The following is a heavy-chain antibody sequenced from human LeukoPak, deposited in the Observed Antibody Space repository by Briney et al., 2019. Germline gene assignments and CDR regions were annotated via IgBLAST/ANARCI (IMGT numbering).Heavy chain of an antibody. CDR3: ANRMTF. CDR1: RFTFSGYA. Sequence: GGSLRLSCAASRFTFSGYAMSWVRQAPGKGLEWVSVIYSDGKTYYADSVRGRFTISRHNSKNTLFLQMDSLRTEDTAIYFCANRMTFGGQGTRVTVSS. D-gene: IGHD2/OR15-2a*01. J-gene: IGHJ4*02. V-gene: IGHV3-23*01. CDR2: IYSDGKT.